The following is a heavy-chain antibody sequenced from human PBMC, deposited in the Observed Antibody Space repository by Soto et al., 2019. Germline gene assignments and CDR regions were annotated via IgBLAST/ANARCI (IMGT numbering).Heavy chain of an antibody. Sequence: QITLKESGPALVKPTQTLTLTCSFSGFSLSTNGVGVGWIRQPPGEALEWLALIYWDDYKHFSPSLESRLTIPKDTSKTQVVLTRTNLDPVDTATYYCVHKGAGDRILDYWGQGTPVTVSS. CDR2: IYWDDYK. V-gene: IGHV2-5*02. D-gene: IGHD3-16*01. J-gene: IGHJ4*02. CDR3: VHKGAGDRILDY. CDR1: GFSLSTNGVG.